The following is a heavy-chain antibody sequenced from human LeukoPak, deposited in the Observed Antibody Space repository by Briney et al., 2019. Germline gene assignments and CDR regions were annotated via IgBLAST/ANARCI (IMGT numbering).Heavy chain of an antibody. Sequence: GGSLRLSCAASGFSFSTYAMSWVRQGPGKGLEGVSADSKSGGRTWYSDSVRDRFTISRDNSKSTLYLQMNSLRVEDTAVYYCAIDPVTGTSGWDSWGQGTLVTV. CDR3: AIDPVTGTSGWDS. D-gene: IGHD1-1*01. V-gene: IGHV3-23*01. CDR1: GFSFSTYA. CDR2: DSKSGGRT. J-gene: IGHJ4*02.